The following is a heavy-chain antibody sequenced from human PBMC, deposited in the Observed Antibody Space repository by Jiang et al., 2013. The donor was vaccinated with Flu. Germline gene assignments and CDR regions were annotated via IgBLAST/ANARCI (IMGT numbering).Heavy chain of an antibody. D-gene: IGHD6-19*01. CDR3: ARTRCIAVAGTTSYWYFDL. CDR2: IDWDDDK. CDR1: GFSLSTSGMC. J-gene: IGHJ2*01. V-gene: IGHV2-70*11. Sequence: KPTQTLTLTCTFSGFSLSTSGMCVSWIRQPPGKALEWLARIDWDDDKYYSTSLKTRLTISKDTSKNQVVLTMTNMDPVDTATYYCARTRCIAVAGTTSYWYFDLWGRGTLVTVSS.